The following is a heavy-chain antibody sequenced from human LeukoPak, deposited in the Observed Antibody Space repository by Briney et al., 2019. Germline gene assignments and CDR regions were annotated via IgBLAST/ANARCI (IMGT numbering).Heavy chain of an antibody. CDR3: TKDPNGDYIGAFDP. D-gene: IGHD4-17*01. Sequence: PGGSLRLSCAASGFTFSNAWMTWVRQAPGKGLEWVSSIRGDGGGAVYTDSVKGRFTTSRDNSKNMLYLQMNSLRAEDTALYYCTKDPNGDYIGAFDPWGQGTLVTVSS. CDR2: IRGDGGGA. CDR1: GFTFSNAW. V-gene: IGHV3-23*01. J-gene: IGHJ5*02.